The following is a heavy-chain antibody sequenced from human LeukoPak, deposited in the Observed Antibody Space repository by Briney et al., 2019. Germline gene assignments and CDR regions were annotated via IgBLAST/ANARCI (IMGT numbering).Heavy chain of an antibody. CDR3: ARAIVTPSGYVWYFDL. CDR2: IFYSGST. CDR1: GGSISSSGYY. D-gene: IGHD3-3*01. Sequence: PSETLSLTCTVSGGSISSSGYYWGWIRQPPGNGLEWIGSIFYSGSTYYNSSLKSRVTMSVDTSQNHFSLKLNSVTAADTAVYYCARAIVTPSGYVWYFDLWGRGTLVTVSS. J-gene: IGHJ2*01. V-gene: IGHV4-39*07.